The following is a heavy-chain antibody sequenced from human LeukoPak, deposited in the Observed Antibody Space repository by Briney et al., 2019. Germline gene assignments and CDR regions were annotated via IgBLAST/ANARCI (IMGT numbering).Heavy chain of an antibody. V-gene: IGHV1-69*01. CDR2: IIPIFGTA. CDR3: ARDKGRFLEWLLLGDSPIDP. J-gene: IGHJ5*02. Sequence: GSSVKVSCKASGGTFSSYAISWVRQAPGQGLEWMGGIIPIFGTANYAQKFQGRVTITADESTSTAYMELSSLRSDDTAVYYCARDKGRFLEWLLLGDSPIDPWGQGTLVTVSS. CDR1: GGTFSSYA. D-gene: IGHD3-3*01.